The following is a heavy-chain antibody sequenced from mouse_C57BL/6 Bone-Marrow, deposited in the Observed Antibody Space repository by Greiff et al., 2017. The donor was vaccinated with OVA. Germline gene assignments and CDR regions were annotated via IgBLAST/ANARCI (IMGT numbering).Heavy chain of an antibody. D-gene: IGHD1-1*01. V-gene: IGHV5-9*01. J-gene: IGHJ3*01. CDR2: ISGGGGNT. Sequence: EVQLVESGGGLVKPGGSLKLSCAASGFTFSSYTMSWVRQTPEQRLEWVATISGGGGNTYYPDSVKGRFTISRDNAKNTLYLQMSSLRSEDTALYYCAIQLLRARFAYWGQGTLVTVSA. CDR3: AIQLLRARFAY. CDR1: GFTFSSYT.